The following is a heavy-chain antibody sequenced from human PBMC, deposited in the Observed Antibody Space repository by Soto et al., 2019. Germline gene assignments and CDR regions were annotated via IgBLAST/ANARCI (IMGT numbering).Heavy chain of an antibody. CDR1: GGSIRSTNW. CDR3: ARDLDRYCSVTSCHAMDV. CDR2: VYHNGTS. J-gene: IGHJ6*02. Sequence: PWETLSLTCVVSGGSIRSTNWWAWVRQTPGKGLEWIGEVYHNGTSNYNPSLKGRATISVDRSKDQVSLRLNSVIDADTAVYYCARDLDRYCSVTSCHAMDVWGQGTPVT. D-gene: IGHD2-15*01. V-gene: IGHV4-4*02.